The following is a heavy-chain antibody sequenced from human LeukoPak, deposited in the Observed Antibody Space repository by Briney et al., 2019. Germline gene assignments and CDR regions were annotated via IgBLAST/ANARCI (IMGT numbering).Heavy chain of an antibody. V-gene: IGHV3-23*01. CDR3: AKEASYCTNGVCYSRIFDT. J-gene: IGHJ5*02. CDR2: ISGSGGST. Sequence: PGGSLRPSCAASGFTFSSYAMRWVRQAPGKGLEWVSAISGSGGSTFYADSVKGRFHMSRDNSKNTLYLQMNRLRAEDTAVYYCAKEASYCTNGVCYSRIFDTWGQGTLVTVSS. CDR1: GFTFSSYA. D-gene: IGHD2-8*01.